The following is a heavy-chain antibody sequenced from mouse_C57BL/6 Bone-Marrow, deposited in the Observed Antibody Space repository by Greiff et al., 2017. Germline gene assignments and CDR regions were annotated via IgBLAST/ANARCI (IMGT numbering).Heavy chain of an antibody. V-gene: IGHV1-22*01. D-gene: IGHD1-1*01. CDR2: INPNNGGT. CDR3: ARWGYYGSSPYAMDY. CDR1: GYTFTDYN. J-gene: IGHJ4*01. Sequence: VHVKQSGPELVKPGASVKMSCKASGYTFTDYNMHWVKQSHGKSLEWIGYINPNNGGTSYNQKFKGKATLTVNKSSSTAYMELRSLTSEDSAVYYCARWGYYGSSPYAMDYWGQGTSVTVSS.